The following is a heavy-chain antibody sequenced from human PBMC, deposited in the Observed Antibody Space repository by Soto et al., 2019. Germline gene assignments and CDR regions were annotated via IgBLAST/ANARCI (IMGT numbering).Heavy chain of an antibody. Sequence: PGGSLRLSCAASGFTFSSYSMNWVRQAPGKGLEWVSSISSSSSYIYYADSVKGRFTISRDNAKNSLYLQMNSLRAEDTAVYYCARVAVAGTFLDYWGQGTLVTVSS. CDR2: ISSSSSYI. CDR1: GFTFSSYS. V-gene: IGHV3-21*01. D-gene: IGHD6-19*01. J-gene: IGHJ4*02. CDR3: ARVAVAGTFLDY.